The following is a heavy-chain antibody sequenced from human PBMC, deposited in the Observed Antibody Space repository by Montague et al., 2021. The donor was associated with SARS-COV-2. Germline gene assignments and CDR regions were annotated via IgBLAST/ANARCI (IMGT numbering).Heavy chain of an antibody. Sequence: SETLSLTCAVHGGSFSGYYWNWIRQRPGKGLEWIGEINHGGSTNYNPSLKNRLTISADTSKNQFSLKLTSVAATDTAVYYCARLRDGVVPSPILGIGPYFTYYYMDVWGQGTPVTVS. CDR3: ARLRDGVVPSPILGIGPYFTYYYMDV. CDR1: GGSFSGYY. CDR2: INHGGST. D-gene: IGHD2-15*01. V-gene: IGHV4-34*01. J-gene: IGHJ6*03.